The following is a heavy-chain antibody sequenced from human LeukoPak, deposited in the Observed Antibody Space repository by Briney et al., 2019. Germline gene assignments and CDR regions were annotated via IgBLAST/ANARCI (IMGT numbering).Heavy chain of an antibody. CDR3: ATKKQQVTPIGY. J-gene: IGHJ4*02. CDR1: GYTFTGYY. Sequence: ASVKVSCKASGYTFTGYYIHWVRQAPGQGLEWMGWINPNSGGTKYEQKFQGRVTMTRDTSISTAYMELSRLRSDDTAVYYCATKKQQVTPIGYWGQGTLVTVSS. CDR2: INPNSGGT. D-gene: IGHD6-13*01. V-gene: IGHV1-2*02.